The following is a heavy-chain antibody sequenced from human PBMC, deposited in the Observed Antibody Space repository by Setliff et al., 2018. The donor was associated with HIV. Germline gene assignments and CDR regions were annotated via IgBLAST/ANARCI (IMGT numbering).Heavy chain of an antibody. CDR1: GNTFSSYG. V-gene: IGHV1-69*05. D-gene: IGHD3-22*01. CDR2: TTPLLGTT. J-gene: IGHJ5*02. Sequence: SVKVSYKASGNTFSSYGITWVRQAPGQGLEWMGGTTPLLGTTNYAQKFQGRVTITTDEPTSTAYMELSSLRSEDTAVYYCASSTMIVVVNYAFSAWGQGTLVTVSS. CDR3: ASSTMIVVVNYAFSA.